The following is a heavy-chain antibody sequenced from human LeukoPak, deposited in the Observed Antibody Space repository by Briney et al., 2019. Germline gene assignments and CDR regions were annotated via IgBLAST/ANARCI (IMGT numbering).Heavy chain of an antibody. CDR1: GFTFSSYW. J-gene: IGHJ4*02. D-gene: IGHD3-10*01. V-gene: IGHV3-74*01. CDR2: VNTDGSII. Sequence: GGSLRLSCAASGFTFSSYWMHWVRQAPGKGLVWVSRVNTDGSIISHADSVKGRFTTSRDNAKNTLYLQMNSLIAEDTAVYYCARASVTRGFDYWGQGTLVTVSS. CDR3: ARASVTRGFDY.